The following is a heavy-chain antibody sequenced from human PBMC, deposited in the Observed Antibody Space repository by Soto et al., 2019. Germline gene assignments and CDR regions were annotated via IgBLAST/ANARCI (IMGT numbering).Heavy chain of an antibody. V-gene: IGHV4-34*01. Sequence: SETLSLTCAVYGGSFSGYYWSWIRQPPGKGLEWIGEINHRGSTNYNPSLKSRVTISVDTSKNQFSLKLSSVTAADTAVYYCARGQGDGYPYFDYWGQGTLVTVSS. CDR2: INHRGST. CDR3: ARGQGDGYPYFDY. J-gene: IGHJ4*02. CDR1: GGSFSGYY. D-gene: IGHD5-12*01.